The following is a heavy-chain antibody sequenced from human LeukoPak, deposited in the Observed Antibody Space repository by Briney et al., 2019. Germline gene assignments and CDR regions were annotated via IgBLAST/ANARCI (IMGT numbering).Heavy chain of an antibody. Sequence: SETLSLTCTVSGGSISSSSYYWGWIRQPPGKGLEWIGTIYYSVSTYYNPSLKSRVTISVDTSKNQFSLKLRSVTAADTAVYYCARGGVGIVVVPAATSSGPHYYGMDVWGQGTTVTVSS. J-gene: IGHJ6*02. CDR2: IYYSVST. CDR3: ARGGVGIVVVPAATSSGPHYYGMDV. CDR1: GGSISSSSYY. V-gene: IGHV4-39*07. D-gene: IGHD2-2*01.